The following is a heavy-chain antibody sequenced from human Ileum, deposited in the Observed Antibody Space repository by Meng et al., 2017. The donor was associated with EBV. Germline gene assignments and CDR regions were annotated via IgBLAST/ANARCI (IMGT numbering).Heavy chain of an antibody. Sequence: QASEPGPGQPSETLSRTCAISGGSISCDYWGGWVRQSPEKGLEWIGEMYPTGPTYYNPSLKGRVSISIDKSKNQLSLKLNSVTTADTAVYYCVRGGTYYLSYWGQGSLVTVSS. CDR2: MYPTGPT. D-gene: IGHD1-26*01. CDR3: VRGGTYYLSY. J-gene: IGHJ4*02. V-gene: IGHV4-4*02. CDR1: GGSISCDYW.